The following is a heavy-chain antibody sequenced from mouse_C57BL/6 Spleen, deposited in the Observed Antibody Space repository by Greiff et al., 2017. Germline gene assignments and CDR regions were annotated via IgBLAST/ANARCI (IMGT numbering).Heavy chain of an antibody. Sequence: QVQLQQSGAELVRPGASVTLSCKASGYTFTDYEMHWVKQTPVHGLEWIGAIDPETGGTAYNQKFKVKAILTADKSSSTAYMELRSLTSEDSAVYYCTRGGYPYYFDYWGQGTTLTVSS. CDR1: GYTFTDYE. CDR3: TRGGYPYYFDY. V-gene: IGHV1-15*01. J-gene: IGHJ2*01. CDR2: IDPETGGT. D-gene: IGHD2-2*01.